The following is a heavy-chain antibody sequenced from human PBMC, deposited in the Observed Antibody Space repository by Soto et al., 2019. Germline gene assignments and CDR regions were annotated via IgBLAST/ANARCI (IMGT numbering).Heavy chain of an antibody. CDR2: ISWNSGII. D-gene: IGHD5-18*01. Sequence: EVQLVESGGGLVQPGRSLRLSCAASGFTFDDYAMHWVRQAPGKGLEWVSGISWNSGIIDYADSVKGRFTISRDNATNSLYLQMNSLRAEDTALYYCAKGYSYGVLEPLGYWGQGTLVTVSS. CDR1: GFTFDDYA. CDR3: AKGYSYGVLEPLGY. J-gene: IGHJ4*02. V-gene: IGHV3-9*01.